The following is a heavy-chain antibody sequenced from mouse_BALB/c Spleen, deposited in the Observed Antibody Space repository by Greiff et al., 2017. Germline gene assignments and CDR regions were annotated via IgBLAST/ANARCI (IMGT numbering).Heavy chain of an antibody. Sequence: QVQLQQSGPDLVAPSQSLSITYTVSGFSLTSYGVHWVRQPPGKGLEWLVVIWSDGSTTYNSALKSRLSISKDNSKSQVFLKMNSLQTDDTAMYYCARSYYYGRGAMDYWGQGTSVTVSS. CDR1: GFSLTSYG. V-gene: IGHV2-6-2*01. CDR2: IWSDGST. CDR3: ARSYYYGRGAMDY. J-gene: IGHJ4*01. D-gene: IGHD1-1*01.